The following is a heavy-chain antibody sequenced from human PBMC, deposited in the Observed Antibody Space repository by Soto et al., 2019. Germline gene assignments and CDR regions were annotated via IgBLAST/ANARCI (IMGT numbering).Heavy chain of an antibody. D-gene: IGHD4-17*01. J-gene: IGHJ4*02. CDR3: AGHAPYGDIPFDL. V-gene: IGHV4-39*01. CDR1: GGSISGSISY. Sequence: QLQLQESGPRLVKPSETLSLTCTVSGGSISGSISYWGWIRQPPEKGLEWIGSIYSGGATSYSPSLKTRVNLSVDTSKNQFSLILTSATAADTAVYLCAGHAPYGDIPFDLWGQGALVTVSS. CDR2: IYSGGAT.